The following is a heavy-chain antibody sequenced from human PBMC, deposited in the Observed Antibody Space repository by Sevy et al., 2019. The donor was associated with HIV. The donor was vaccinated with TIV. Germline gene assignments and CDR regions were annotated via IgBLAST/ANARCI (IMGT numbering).Heavy chain of an antibody. CDR2: IYHSGST. V-gene: IGHV4-38-2*01. Sequence: SETLSLTCAVSGYPISRVHYWLCMRQPRGKGLEWIGSIYHSGSTYYNPSLKSRVTISVDTSKNQFSLKLSSVTAADTAVYYCATATVVTKGCFDYWGQGTLVTVSS. D-gene: IGHD4-17*01. CDR1: GYPISRVHY. J-gene: IGHJ4*02. CDR3: ATATVVTKGCFDY.